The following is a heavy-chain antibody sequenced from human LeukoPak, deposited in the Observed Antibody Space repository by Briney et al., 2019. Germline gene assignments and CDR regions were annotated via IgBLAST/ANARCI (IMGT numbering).Heavy chain of an antibody. CDR2: INNSGST. CDR3: AGGGYCSGGSCYPVDY. V-gene: IGHV4-34*01. CDR1: GGSFSGYY. Sequence: PSETLSLTCAVYGGSFSGYYWSWIRQPPGKGLEWIGEINNSGSTNYNPSLKSRVTISVDTSKNQFSLKLSSVTAADTAVYYCAGGGYCSGGSCYPVDYWGQGTLVTVSS. D-gene: IGHD2-15*01. J-gene: IGHJ4*02.